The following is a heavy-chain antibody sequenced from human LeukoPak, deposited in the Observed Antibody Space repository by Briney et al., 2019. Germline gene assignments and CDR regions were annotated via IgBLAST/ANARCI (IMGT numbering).Heavy chain of an antibody. Sequence: GGSLRLSCAASGFTFGSYAMSWVRQAPGKGLEWVSAISGSGGSTYYADSVKGRFTISRDNSKNTLYLQMNSLRAEDTAVYYCAKGGYYDSSGTFDYWGQGTLVTVSS. V-gene: IGHV3-23*01. CDR2: ISGSGGST. J-gene: IGHJ4*02. CDR3: AKGGYYDSSGTFDY. D-gene: IGHD3-22*01. CDR1: GFTFGSYA.